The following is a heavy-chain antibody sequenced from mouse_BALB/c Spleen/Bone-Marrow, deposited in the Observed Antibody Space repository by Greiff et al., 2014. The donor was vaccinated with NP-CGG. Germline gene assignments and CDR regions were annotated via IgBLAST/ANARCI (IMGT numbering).Heavy chain of an antibody. D-gene: IGHD3-2*01. CDR3: ARTDSSGSWFAY. Sequence: VQLQESGPELVKPGASVKMSCKASGYTFTSYYIHWVTQGPGQSLEWIGWIYPGDGSTKYNEKFKGKTTLTADKSSSTACMLLSSLTSEDSAIYFCARTDSSGSWFAYWGQGTLVTVSA. V-gene: IGHV1S56*01. CDR2: IYPGDGST. J-gene: IGHJ3*01. CDR1: GYTFTSYY.